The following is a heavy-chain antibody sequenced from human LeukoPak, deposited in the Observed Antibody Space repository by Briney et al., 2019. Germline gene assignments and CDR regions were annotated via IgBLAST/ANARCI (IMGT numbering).Heavy chain of an antibody. Sequence: SETLSLTCAVYGGSFSGYYWSWIRQPPGKGLEWIGEINHSGSTNYNPSLKSRVTISVDTSKNQFSLKLSSVTAADTAVYYCARHGDYYDSSGYFLWGQGTLVTVSS. J-gene: IGHJ4*02. D-gene: IGHD3-22*01. CDR3: ARHGDYYDSSGYFL. V-gene: IGHV4-34*01. CDR2: INHSGST. CDR1: GGSFSGYY.